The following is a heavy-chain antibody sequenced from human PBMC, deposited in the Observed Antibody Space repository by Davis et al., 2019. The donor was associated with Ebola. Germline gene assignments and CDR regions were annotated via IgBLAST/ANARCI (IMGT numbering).Heavy chain of an antibody. D-gene: IGHD3-16*02. CDR2: IYPGDSDT. Sequence: GESLKISCKGSGYSFTSYWIGWVRQMPGKGLEWMGIIYPGDSDTRYSPSFQGQVTISADKSISTAYLQWSSLKASDTAMYYCARRLHYDYIWGSYRYTGYFDYWGQGTLVTVSS. CDR1: GYSFTSYW. CDR3: ARRLHYDYIWGSYRYTGYFDY. J-gene: IGHJ4*02. V-gene: IGHV5-51*01.